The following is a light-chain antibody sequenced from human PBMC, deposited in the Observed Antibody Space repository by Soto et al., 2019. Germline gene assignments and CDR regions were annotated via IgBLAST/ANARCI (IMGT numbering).Light chain of an antibody. J-gene: IGLJ2*01. CDR2: YDD. Sequence: QSVLTQPPSVSAAPRQRVTISCSGSSTNIGTKGVNWYQQHPGKAPKLLIYYDDLLASGVSDRFSGSQSGTSASLVISGLQSEDEADYYCAAWDDSLNGSVVFGGGTKLTVL. CDR1: STNIGTKG. CDR3: AAWDDSLNGSVV. V-gene: IGLV1-36*01.